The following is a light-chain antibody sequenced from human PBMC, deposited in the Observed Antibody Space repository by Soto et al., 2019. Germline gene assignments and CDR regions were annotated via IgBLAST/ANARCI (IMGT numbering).Light chain of an antibody. J-gene: IGKJ1*01. CDR1: QDIGSW. V-gene: IGKV1D-16*01. CDR2: AAS. CDR3: QQYNTYRT. Sequence: DIQMTQSPSSVSASVGDRVTITCRASQDIGSWLAWYQQKPGKAPKIMIYAASSLQGGVPSRFSGSGSGTEFTLTISSLQPEDFATYYCQQYNTYRTFGQGTKVDIK.